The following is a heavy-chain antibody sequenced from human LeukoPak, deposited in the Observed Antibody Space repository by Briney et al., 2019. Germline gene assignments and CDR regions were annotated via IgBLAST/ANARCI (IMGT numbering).Heavy chain of an antibody. CDR3: AKHAYYYDSSGETPFDY. V-gene: IGHV3-9*01. J-gene: IGHJ4*02. CDR2: ISWNSGSI. D-gene: IGHD3-22*01. CDR1: GFTFDDYA. Sequence: GGSLRLSCAASGFTFDDYAMHWVRQAPGKGLEWVSGISWNSGSIGYADSVKGRFTISRDNSKNTLYLQMNSLRAEDTAVYYCAKHAYYYDSSGETPFDYWGQGTLVTVSS.